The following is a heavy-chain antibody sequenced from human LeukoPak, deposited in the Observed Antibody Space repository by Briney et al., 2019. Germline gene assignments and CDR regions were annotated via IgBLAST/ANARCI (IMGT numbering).Heavy chain of an antibody. CDR2: VSGSGGST. CDR1: GFTFSSYA. CDR3: AKGSGSYPNNWFDP. J-gene: IGHJ5*02. D-gene: IGHD1-26*01. V-gene: IGHV3-23*01. Sequence: GSLRLSCAASGFTFSSYAMSWVRQAPGKGLEWVSAVSGSGGSTYYADSVKGRFTISRDNSKNTLYLQMNSLRAEDTAVYYCAKGSGSYPNNWFDPWGQGTLVTVSS.